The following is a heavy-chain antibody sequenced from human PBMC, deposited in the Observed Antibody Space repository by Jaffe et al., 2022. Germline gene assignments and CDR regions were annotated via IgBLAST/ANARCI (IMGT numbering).Heavy chain of an antibody. D-gene: IGHD6-13*01. J-gene: IGHJ4*02. V-gene: IGHV3-74*01. CDR2: INSDGSST. CDR3: ATEPYSSSWYYFDY. Sequence: EVQLVESGGGLVQPGGSLRLSCAASGFTFSSYWMHWVRQAPGKGLVWVSRINSDGSSTSYADSVKGRFTISRDNAKNTLYLQMNSLRAEDTAVYYCATEPYSSSWYYFDYWGQGTLVTVSS. CDR1: GFTFSSYW.